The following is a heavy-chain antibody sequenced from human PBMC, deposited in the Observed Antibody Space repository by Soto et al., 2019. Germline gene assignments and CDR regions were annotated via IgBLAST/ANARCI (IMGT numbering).Heavy chain of an antibody. J-gene: IGHJ3*02. Sequence: GGSLRLSFAASGFTFSSYAMSWVRQAPGKGLEWVSPISCSGGSTYYAEPVKARFTISRDNSKSTPYLQMNSLRAEDTAVYYCAKPPVAGRRASHXWGQGTIVTVS. D-gene: IGHD6-19*01. CDR1: GFTFSSYA. CDR2: ISCSGGST. CDR3: AKPPVAGRRASHX. V-gene: IGHV3-23*01.